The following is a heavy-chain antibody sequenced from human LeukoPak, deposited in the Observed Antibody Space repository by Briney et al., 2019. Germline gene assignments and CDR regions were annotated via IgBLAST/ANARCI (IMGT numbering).Heavy chain of an antibody. Sequence: GGSLRLSCAASGFTFSNAWMSWVRQAPGKGLEWVGRIKSKADGGTTDYAAPVKGRFTISRDDSKNTLYLQMNSLKTEDTAVYYCTTDVLGGYSYGYHVDYWGQGTLVTVSS. CDR2: IKSKADGGTT. CDR3: TTDVLGGYSYGYHVDY. CDR1: GFTFSNAW. V-gene: IGHV3-15*01. D-gene: IGHD5-18*01. J-gene: IGHJ4*02.